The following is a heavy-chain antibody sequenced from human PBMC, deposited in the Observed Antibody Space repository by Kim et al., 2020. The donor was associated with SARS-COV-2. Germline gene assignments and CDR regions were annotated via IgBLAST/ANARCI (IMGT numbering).Heavy chain of an antibody. Sequence: SETLSLTCTVSGGSISSYYWSWIRQPPGKGLEWIGYIYYSGSTNYNPSLKSRVTISVDTSKNQFSLKLSSVTAADTAVYYCAYSSGYYEDHDAFDIWGQGTMVTVSS. V-gene: IGHV4-59*01. CDR3: AYSSGYYEDHDAFDI. D-gene: IGHD3-22*01. CDR1: GGSISSYY. CDR2: IYYSGST. J-gene: IGHJ3*02.